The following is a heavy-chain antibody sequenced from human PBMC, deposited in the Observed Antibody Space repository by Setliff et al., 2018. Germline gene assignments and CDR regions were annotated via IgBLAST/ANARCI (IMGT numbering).Heavy chain of an antibody. J-gene: IGHJ3*02. CDR3: EGRAVADRGFDI. D-gene: IGHD6-19*01. CDR1: GFAFSGYG. Sequence: GGSLRLSCATSGFAFSGYGMHWVRQAPGKGLEWVSSISTSGSATYYAESVRGRFTISRDNAKNSLYLQMNSLRAEDTAVYYCEGRAVADRGFDIWGQGTTVTVSS. CDR2: ISTSGSAT. V-gene: IGHV3-48*04.